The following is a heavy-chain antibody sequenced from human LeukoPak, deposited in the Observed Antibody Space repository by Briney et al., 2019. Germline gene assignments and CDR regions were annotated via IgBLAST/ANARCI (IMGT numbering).Heavy chain of an antibody. Sequence: SETLSLTCTVSGGSISSSSYYWGWIRQPPGKRLEWIGSIYYSGSTYYNPSLKSRVTISVDTSKNQFSLKLSSVTAADTAVYYCARLMMGPPVVTYYYYGMDVWGQGTTVTVSS. CDR2: IYYSGST. CDR1: GGSISSSSYY. CDR3: ARLMMGPPVVTYYYYGMDV. V-gene: IGHV4-39*07. D-gene: IGHD4-23*01. J-gene: IGHJ6*02.